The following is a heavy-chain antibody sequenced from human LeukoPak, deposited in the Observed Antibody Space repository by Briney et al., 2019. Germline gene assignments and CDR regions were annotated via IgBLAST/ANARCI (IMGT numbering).Heavy chain of an antibody. J-gene: IGHJ6*03. D-gene: IGHD6-13*01. Sequence: GVLRLSCGASGFTFDDYWMSWVRQAPGQGLEWVANINQDGSEKYYLDSAKGRFTISRDNARNSLYLQVNSLRAEDTAVYYCAREQLEYYYYYYMDVWGKGTTVTVSS. CDR3: AREQLEYYYYYYMDV. V-gene: IGHV3-7*01. CDR2: INQDGSEK. CDR1: GFTFDDYW.